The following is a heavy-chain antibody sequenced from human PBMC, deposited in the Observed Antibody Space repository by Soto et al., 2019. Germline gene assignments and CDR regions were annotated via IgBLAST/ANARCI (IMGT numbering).Heavy chain of an antibody. V-gene: IGHV4-59*06. CDR3: AVGFGSSGSYDTLDY. CDR1: GGSISSYY. CDR2: IYYSGST. Sequence: SETLSLTCTVSGGSISSYYWSWIRQPPGKGLEWIGYIYYSGSTNYNPSLKSRVTISVDTSKNQFSLKLSSVTAADTAVYYCAVGFGSSGSYDTLDYWGQGTLVTVSS. D-gene: IGHD3-22*01. J-gene: IGHJ4*02.